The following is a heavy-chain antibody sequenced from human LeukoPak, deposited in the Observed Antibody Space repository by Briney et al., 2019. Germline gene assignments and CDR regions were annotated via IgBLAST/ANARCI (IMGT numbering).Heavy chain of an antibody. CDR1: GFTFSRYC. Sequence: GGTLRLSCAASGFTFSRYCMSWVRQAPGKGLEWVSYISSSGSTIYCADSVSGRFTISRNNAKNSLHLQMNSLRAEDTAVYYCARNDFWSGYNLDYWGQGTLVTVSS. CDR3: ARNDFWSGYNLDY. D-gene: IGHD3-3*01. CDR2: ISSSGSTI. V-gene: IGHV3-48*01. J-gene: IGHJ4*02.